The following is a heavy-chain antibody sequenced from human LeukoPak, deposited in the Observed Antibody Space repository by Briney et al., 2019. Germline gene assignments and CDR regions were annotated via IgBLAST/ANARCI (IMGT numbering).Heavy chain of an antibody. CDR3: AKGSAYADF. D-gene: IGHD3-3*01. V-gene: IGHV3-23*01. CDR1: GFTFSSYV. CDR2: ISGSGGST. Sequence: GGSLRLSCAASGFTFSSYVMSWVRQAPGKGLEWVSTISGSGGSTYYADSVKGRFTISRDNPKNTLTLQMNSLRAEDTAVYYCAKGSAYADFWGQGTLVTVSS. J-gene: IGHJ4*02.